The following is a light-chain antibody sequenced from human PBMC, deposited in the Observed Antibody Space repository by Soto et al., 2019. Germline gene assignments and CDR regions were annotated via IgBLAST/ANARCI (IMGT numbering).Light chain of an antibody. Sequence: EIVLTQSPATLSSFPGDRVTLSCRASQAVNTRLAWYQHRPGQAPRLLIYLASNRAAGVPARFSGSGSGTDFTLTISDVEPEDFAVYYCHQSQSWPRTFGQGTTVDI. V-gene: IGKV3-11*01. CDR1: QAVNTR. CDR2: LAS. CDR3: HQSQSWPRT. J-gene: IGKJ1*01.